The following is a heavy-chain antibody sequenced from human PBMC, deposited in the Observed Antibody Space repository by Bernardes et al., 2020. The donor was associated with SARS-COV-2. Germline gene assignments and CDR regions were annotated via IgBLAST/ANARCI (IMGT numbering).Heavy chain of an antibody. Sequence: SVKVSCKASDCPLSDYAISWVRQAPGQGLDWVGGIIPRFDKTNYAQKFQGRVTITTDESTSAVYLVLTSLTSDDTAMYYCARGIRNRHYYYGVDVWGQGTTVIVSS. CDR3: ARGIRNRHYYYGVDV. CDR2: IIPRFDKT. D-gene: IGHD1-20*01. V-gene: IGHV1-69*05. J-gene: IGHJ6*02. CDR1: DCPLSDYA.